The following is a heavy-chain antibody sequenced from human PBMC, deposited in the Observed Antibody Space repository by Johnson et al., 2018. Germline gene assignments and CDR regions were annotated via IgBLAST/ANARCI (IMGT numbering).Heavy chain of an antibody. J-gene: IGHJ6*02. CDR2: INGDGSGT. Sequence: VQLVQSGGGLVQPGRSLRLSCTASGFTFSYYWMHWVRQAPGKGLVWVSRINGDGSGTTYADSVKGRFTISRDNAKNTLYLQMDSLRAEDTAVYYCTKGGRAHMDVWGQGTTVTVSS. V-gene: IGHV3-74*03. D-gene: IGHD1-26*01. CDR1: GFTFSYYW. CDR3: TKGGRAHMDV.